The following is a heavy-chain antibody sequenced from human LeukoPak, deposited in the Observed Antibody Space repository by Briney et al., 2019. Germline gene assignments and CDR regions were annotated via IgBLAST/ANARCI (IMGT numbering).Heavy chain of an antibody. J-gene: IGHJ4*02. CDR2: LIVGNGNQ. Sequence: PGGSLRLSCAASGFVFSSYSMNWVRQAPGKGLEWVSFLIVGNGNQHYADSVKGRFTISRDDAKNSLYLQMNSLRAEDTAVYYCARLRYSDYWGQGTLVTVSS. CDR1: GFVFSSYS. D-gene: IGHD2-21*01. CDR3: ARLRYSDY. V-gene: IGHV3-48*01.